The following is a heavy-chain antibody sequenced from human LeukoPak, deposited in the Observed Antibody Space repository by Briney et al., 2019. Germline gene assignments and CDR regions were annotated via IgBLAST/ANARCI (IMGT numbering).Heavy chain of an antibody. CDR1: GGSISSSSYY. V-gene: IGHV4-39*01. J-gene: IGHJ4*02. Sequence: SETLSLTCTVSGGSISSSSYYWGWIRQPPGKGLEWIGSIYYSGSTYYNPSLKSRVTISVDTSKNQFSLKLSSVTAADTAVYYCARHGCNGWYCFDYWGQGTLVTVSS. CDR3: ARHGCNGWYCFDY. CDR2: IYYSGST. D-gene: IGHD6-19*01.